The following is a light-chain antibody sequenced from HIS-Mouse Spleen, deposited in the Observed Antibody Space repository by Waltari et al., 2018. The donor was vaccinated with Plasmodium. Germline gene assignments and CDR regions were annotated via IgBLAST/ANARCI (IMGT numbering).Light chain of an antibody. CDR2: GAS. CDR1: QSVSSSY. CDR3: QQYGS. J-gene: IGKJ3*01. Sequence: ETVLTQSPGTLSLSPGERASLSCSDSQSVSSSYLAWYQQEPGQAPRLVIYGASTRATGIQDRFSGSGSGTDFTLILSRLEPEDCAVYYCQQYGSFGPGTKVDIK. V-gene: IGKV3-20*01.